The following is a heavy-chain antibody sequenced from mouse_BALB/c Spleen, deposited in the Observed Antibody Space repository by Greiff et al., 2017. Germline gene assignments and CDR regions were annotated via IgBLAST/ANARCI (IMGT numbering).Heavy chain of an antibody. J-gene: IGHJ2*01. CDR3: ARGANPDY. Sequence: EVHLVESGGGLVQPGGSRKLSCAASGFTFSSFGMHWVRQAPEKGLEWVAYISSGSSTIYYADTVKGRFTISRDNPKNTLFLQMTSLRSEDTAMYYCARGANPDYWGQGTTLTVSS. V-gene: IGHV5-17*02. D-gene: IGHD1-1*01. CDR2: ISSGSSTI. CDR1: GFTFSSFG.